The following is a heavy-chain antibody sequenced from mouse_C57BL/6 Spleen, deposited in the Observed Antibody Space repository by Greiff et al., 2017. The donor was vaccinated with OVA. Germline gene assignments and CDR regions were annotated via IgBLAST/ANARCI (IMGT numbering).Heavy chain of an antibody. CDR2: INPNNGGT. V-gene: IGHV1-22*01. D-gene: IGHD1-1*01. CDR1: GYTFTDYN. CDR3: AREDYYYGSSPFAY. J-gene: IGHJ3*01. Sequence: DVKLEESGPELVKPGASVKMSCKASGYTFTDYNMHWVKQSHGKSLEWIGYINPNNGGTSYNQKFKGKATLTVNKSSSTAYMELRSLTSEDSAVYYCAREDYYYGSSPFAYWGQGTLVTVSA.